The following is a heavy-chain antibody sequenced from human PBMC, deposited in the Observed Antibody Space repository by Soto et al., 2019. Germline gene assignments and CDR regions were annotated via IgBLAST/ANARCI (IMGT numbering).Heavy chain of an antibody. CDR3: AHSPKILWFGDYDGYYFDY. Sequence: QITLKESGPTLVKPTQTLTLTCTFSGFSLSTSGVGVGWIRQPPGKALEWLALIYWDDDKRYSPSLKSRLTITKDTXXNXVXXTMTNMEPVDTATYYCAHSPKILWFGDYDGYYFDYRGQGTLVTVSS. J-gene: IGHJ4*02. D-gene: IGHD3-10*01. V-gene: IGHV2-5*02. CDR1: GFSLSTSGVG. CDR2: IYWDDDK.